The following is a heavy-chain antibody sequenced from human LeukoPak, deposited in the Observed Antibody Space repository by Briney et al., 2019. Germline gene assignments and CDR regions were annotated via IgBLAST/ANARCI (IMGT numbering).Heavy chain of an antibody. CDR3: ARSAGSGNYYYYGMAV. J-gene: IGHJ6*02. CDR2: INTDGNIT. CDR1: GFTFSNYW. Sequence: GGSLRLSCAASGFTFSNYWMHWVRQAPGKGPVWVSRINTDGNITTYADSVKGRFTISRDSAKNTLYLQMNSLRAEDTAVYFCARSAGSGNYYYYGMAVWGQGTTVTVSS. V-gene: IGHV3-74*01. D-gene: IGHD6-25*01.